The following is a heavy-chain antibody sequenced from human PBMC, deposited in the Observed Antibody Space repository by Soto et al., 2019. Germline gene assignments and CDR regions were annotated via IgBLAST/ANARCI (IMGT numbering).Heavy chain of an antibody. V-gene: IGHV4-59*01. CDR3: ARDGSEHTKGWRAFDI. J-gene: IGHJ3*02. CDR1: GGSISSYC. Sequence: SETLSLTCTVAGGSISSYCWSWIRQPPGKGLEWIGYIYYSGSTNYNPSLKSRVTISVDTSKNQFTLKLSSVTAADTAVYYCARDGSEHTKGWRAFDIWGQGTMVTVSS. CDR2: IYYSGST. D-gene: IGHD2-15*01.